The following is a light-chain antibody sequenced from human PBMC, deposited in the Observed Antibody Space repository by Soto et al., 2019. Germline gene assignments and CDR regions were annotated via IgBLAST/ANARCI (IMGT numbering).Light chain of an antibody. V-gene: IGKV3-20*01. Sequence: IVLTQSPASLSVSPGERATLSCRASQDISTYLAWYQQKPGQAPRLLIYGVFTRATGIPDRFAGSGSGPDFTLTISRLEPEDFAVYYCHQYGVSPKTFSQGTKVDIK. CDR2: GVF. CDR3: HQYGVSPKT. J-gene: IGKJ1*01. CDR1: QDISTY.